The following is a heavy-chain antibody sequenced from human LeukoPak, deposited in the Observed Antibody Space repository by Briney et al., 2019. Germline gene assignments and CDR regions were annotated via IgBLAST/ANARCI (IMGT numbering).Heavy chain of an antibody. J-gene: IGHJ4*02. D-gene: IGHD1-26*01. CDR2: INSDGGST. CDR3: ARGGTSGSLIY. CDR1: GFTFSNYW. Sequence: GGSLRLSCAASGFTFSNYWMHWVRQDPLKGLVWVSRINSDGGSTGYADSVKGRFTISRDNAKNTPYLQMNSLRAEDTALYYCARGGTSGSLIYWGQGTLVTVSS. V-gene: IGHV3-74*01.